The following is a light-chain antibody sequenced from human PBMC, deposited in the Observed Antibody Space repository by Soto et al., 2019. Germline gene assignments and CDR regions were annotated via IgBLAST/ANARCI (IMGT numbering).Light chain of an antibody. CDR2: GAS. CDR3: QQYGSSGT. V-gene: IGKV3-20*01. Sequence: RKSPGTLSLSKRERATLSCRASQSVSNNYLAWYQQKPGQAPRLLIYGASNRATGIPDRFSGSGSGTDFTLTISRLEPEDFAVYYCQQYGSSGTFGQGTKVDIK. CDR1: QSVSNNY. J-gene: IGKJ1*01.